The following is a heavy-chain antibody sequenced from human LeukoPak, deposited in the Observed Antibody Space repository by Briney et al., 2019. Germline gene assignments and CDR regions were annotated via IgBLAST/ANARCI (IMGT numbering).Heavy chain of an antibody. CDR2: IIPIFGTA. CDR3: ARGARRPTYYDFWSGYYRGGYYFDY. V-gene: IGHV1-69*13. CDR1: GGTFSSYA. Sequence: SVKVSCKASGGTFSSYAISWVRQAPGQGLEWMGGIIPIFGTANYAQKFQGRVTITADESTSTAYMELSSPRSEDTAVYYCARGARRPTYYDFWSGYYRGGYYFDYWGQGTLVTVSS. D-gene: IGHD3-3*01. J-gene: IGHJ4*02.